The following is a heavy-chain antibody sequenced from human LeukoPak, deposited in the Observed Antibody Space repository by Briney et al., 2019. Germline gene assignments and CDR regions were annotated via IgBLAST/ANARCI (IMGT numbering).Heavy chain of an antibody. V-gene: IGHV4-34*01. CDR3: ARGRNDFWSGYYYSDY. J-gene: IGHJ4*02. CDR2: INHSGST. D-gene: IGHD3-3*01. CDR1: GGSFSGYY. Sequence: ASETLSLTCAVYGGSFSGYYWSWIRQPPGKGLEWIGEINHSGSTNYNPCLKSRVTISVDTSKNQFSLKLSSVTAADTAVYYCARGRNDFWSGYYYSDYWGQGTLVTVSS.